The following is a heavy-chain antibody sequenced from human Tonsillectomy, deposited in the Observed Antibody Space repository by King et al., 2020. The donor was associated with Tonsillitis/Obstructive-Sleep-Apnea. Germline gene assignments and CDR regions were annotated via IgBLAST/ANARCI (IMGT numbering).Heavy chain of an antibody. CDR2: INHDGSER. V-gene: IGHV3-7*02. CDR1: GFTLSNYC. Sequence: VQLVESGGGLVQPGGSLRLSCADSGFTLSNYCMTWVRQAPGKGLAWLANINHDGSERKYVDSVRGRFTISRDNARDSLYLQMDSLRAEDTAMYYCATYCVSTSSSNRFQYWGQGTLVTVSS. D-gene: IGHD2-2*01. CDR3: ATYCVSTSSSNRFQY. J-gene: IGHJ4*02.